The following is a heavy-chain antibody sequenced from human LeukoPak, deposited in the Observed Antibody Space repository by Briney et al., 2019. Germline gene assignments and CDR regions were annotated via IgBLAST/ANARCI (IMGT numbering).Heavy chain of an antibody. CDR2: ISSSSYI. Sequence: GGSLRLSCAASGFTFSSYSMNWVRQAPGKGLEWVSSISSSSYIYYAASVKGRFTISRDNAKNSLYLQMNSLRAEDTAVYYCARLPRAGGSGSLGDWGQGTLVTVSS. D-gene: IGHD3-10*01. CDR1: GFTFSSYS. CDR3: ARLPRAGGSGSLGD. V-gene: IGHV3-21*01. J-gene: IGHJ4*02.